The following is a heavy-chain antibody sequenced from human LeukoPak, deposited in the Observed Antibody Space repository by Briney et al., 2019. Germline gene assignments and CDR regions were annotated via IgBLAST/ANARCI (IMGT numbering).Heavy chain of an antibody. Sequence: SETLSLTCAVSGYSISSGYYWGWIRQPPGKGLEWIGSTYHSGSTYYNPSLKSRVTISVDTSKNQFSLKLSSVTAADTAVYYCARSNLQWLADYWGQGTLVTVSS. CDR2: TYHSGST. CDR3: ARSNLQWLADY. J-gene: IGHJ4*02. D-gene: IGHD6-19*01. V-gene: IGHV4-38-2*01. CDR1: GYSISSGYY.